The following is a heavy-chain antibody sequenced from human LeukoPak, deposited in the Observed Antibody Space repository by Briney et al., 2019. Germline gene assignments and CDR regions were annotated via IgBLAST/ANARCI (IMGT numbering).Heavy chain of an antibody. Sequence: SGGSLRLSCAASGFTFSDYYMSWIRQAPGKGLEWVTYITSSGDDIYYADSVKGRFTISRDNAKNALFLRMSSLRVEDTATYYCASDIVATSGDFWGQGTLVSVSS. D-gene: IGHD5-12*01. CDR1: GFTFSDYY. J-gene: IGHJ4*02. CDR3: ASDIVATSGDF. V-gene: IGHV3-11*01. CDR2: ITSSGDDI.